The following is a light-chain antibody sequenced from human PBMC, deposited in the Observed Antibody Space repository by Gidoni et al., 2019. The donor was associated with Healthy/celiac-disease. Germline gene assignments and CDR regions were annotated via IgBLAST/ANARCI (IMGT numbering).Light chain of an antibody. CDR2: CAS. CDR3: QQYNNWPPRVT. Sequence: EIVMTQSPATLSVSPGERATLSCRASQSVSSTLAWYQQKPGQAPRLLIYCASTRATGIPARFSGSGSGTEFTLTISSLQSEDFAVYYCQQYNNWPPRVTFGPGTKVDIK. J-gene: IGKJ3*01. CDR1: QSVSST. V-gene: IGKV3-15*01.